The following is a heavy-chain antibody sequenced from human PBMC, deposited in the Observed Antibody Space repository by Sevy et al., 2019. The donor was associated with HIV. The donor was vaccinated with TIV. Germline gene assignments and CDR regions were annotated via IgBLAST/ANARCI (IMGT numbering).Heavy chain of an antibody. Sequence: GGSLRLSCAASGFTFSSYEMNWVRQAPGKGLEWVSYISSSGSTIYYADSVKGRFTISRDNAKNSRYLQMNSLRAEDTAVYYCARDRPLVRYFDYWGQGTLVTVSS. CDR2: ISSSGSTI. J-gene: IGHJ4*02. CDR3: ARDRPLVRYFDY. CDR1: GFTFSSYE. V-gene: IGHV3-48*03. D-gene: IGHD6-13*01.